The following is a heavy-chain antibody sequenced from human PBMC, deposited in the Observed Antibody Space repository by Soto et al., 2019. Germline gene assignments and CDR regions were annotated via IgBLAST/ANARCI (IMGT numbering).Heavy chain of an antibody. D-gene: IGHD4-17*01. CDR1: GFTFNIYA. J-gene: IGHJ6*02. CDR3: AREDDYGYRYINYGLDV. V-gene: IGHV3-30-3*01. CDR2: VSFDGTKK. Sequence: GGSLRLSCAASGFTFNIYALHWVRQAPGKGLEWVAVVSFDGTKKYYSDSVKGRFTISRDNLKNTLYLQMNNLRVEDAALYFCAREDDYGYRYINYGLDVWGQGTTVTVSS.